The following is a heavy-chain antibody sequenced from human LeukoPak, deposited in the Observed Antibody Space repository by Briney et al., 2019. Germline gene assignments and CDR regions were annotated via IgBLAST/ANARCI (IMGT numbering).Heavy chain of an antibody. Sequence: ASVKVSCKASGYTFTGYYMHWVRQAPGQGPEWMGWISAYNGNTNYAQKLQGRVTMTTDTSTSTAYMELRSLRSDDTAVYYCARGHSSGPGEYWGQGTLVTVSS. CDR3: ARGHSSGPGEY. V-gene: IGHV1-18*04. CDR1: GYTFTGYY. J-gene: IGHJ4*02. D-gene: IGHD3-22*01. CDR2: ISAYNGNT.